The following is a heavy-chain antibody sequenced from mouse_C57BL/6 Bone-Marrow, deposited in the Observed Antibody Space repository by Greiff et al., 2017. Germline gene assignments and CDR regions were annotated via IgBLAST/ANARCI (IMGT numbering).Heavy chain of an antibody. CDR1: GFTFSSYA. CDR2: ISSGGDYI. J-gene: IGHJ3*01. CDR3: TRDRGYYNAY. D-gene: IGHD2-12*01. V-gene: IGHV5-9-1*02. Sequence: EVMLVESGEGLVKPGGSLKLSCAASGFTFSSYAMSWVRPTPEKRLEWVAYISSGGDYIYYADTVKGRFTISRDNARNTLYLQMSSLKAEDTAMYYCTRDRGYYNAYGGQGTLVTVSA.